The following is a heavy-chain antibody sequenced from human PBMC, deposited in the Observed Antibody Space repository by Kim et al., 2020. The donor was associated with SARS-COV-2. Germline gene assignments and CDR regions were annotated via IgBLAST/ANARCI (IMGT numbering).Heavy chain of an antibody. CDR3: ARDLLTFYGMDV. Sequence: DADYVKGRFTISRDNSKNTLYLQMNSLRAEDTAVYYCARDLLTFYGMDVWGQGTTVTVSS. D-gene: IGHD3-16*01. V-gene: IGHV3-33*01. J-gene: IGHJ6*02.